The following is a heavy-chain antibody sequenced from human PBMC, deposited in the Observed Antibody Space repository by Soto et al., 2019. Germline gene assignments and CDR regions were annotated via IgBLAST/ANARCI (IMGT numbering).Heavy chain of an antibody. CDR1: GGTFSSYA. CDR3: ARPYYYDSSGIYGMDV. J-gene: IGHJ6*02. V-gene: IGHV1-69*13. CDR2: IIPIFGTA. D-gene: IGHD3-22*01. Sequence: SVKVSCKASGGTFSSYAISGVRPAPGQGLEWMGGIIPIFGTANYAQKFQGRVTITADESTSTAYMELSSLRSEDTAVYYCARPYYYDSSGIYGMDVWGQGTTVTVSS.